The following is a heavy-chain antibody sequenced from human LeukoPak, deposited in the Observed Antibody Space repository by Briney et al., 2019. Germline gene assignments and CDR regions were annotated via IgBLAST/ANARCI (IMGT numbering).Heavy chain of an antibody. CDR3: ARLSYDSGTHYTCYEY. CDR2: IKEDGSAK. CDR1: GFSFSSYG. J-gene: IGHJ4*02. D-gene: IGHD3-10*01. V-gene: IGHV3-7*01. Sequence: GGSLRLSCAGSGFSFSSYGMHWVRQAPGKGLEWVANIKEDGSAKYYVDSVKGRFTISRDNAKNSVYLQMNSLRADDTAVYYCARLSYDSGTHYTCYEYWGQGTLVTASS.